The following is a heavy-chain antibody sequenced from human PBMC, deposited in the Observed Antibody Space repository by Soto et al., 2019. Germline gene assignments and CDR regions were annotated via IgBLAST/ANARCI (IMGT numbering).Heavy chain of an antibody. D-gene: IGHD6-19*01. CDR2: ISSSGSTI. Sequence: GGSLRLSCAASGFTFSSYEMNWVRQAPGEGLEWVSYISSSGSTIYYADSVKGRFTISRDSAKNSLYLQMNSLRAEDTAVYYCARGQYSSGGGYFDYWGQETLVTVSS. CDR3: ARGQYSSGGGYFDY. V-gene: IGHV3-48*03. CDR1: GFTFSSYE. J-gene: IGHJ4*02.